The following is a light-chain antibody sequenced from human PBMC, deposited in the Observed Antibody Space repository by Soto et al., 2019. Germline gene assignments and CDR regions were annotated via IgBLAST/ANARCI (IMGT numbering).Light chain of an antibody. CDR2: EVT. CDR3: SSFTSSNTWL. V-gene: IGLV2-14*01. Sequence: QSALTQPASVSGSPGQSITISCTGTSSNVGGYNYVSCYQQYPGKAPKLMIFEVTNRPSGVSDRFSGSKSGNTAPLTISGLQAEDEADYYCSSFTSSNTWLFGGGTKLTVL. CDR1: SSNVGGYNY. J-gene: IGLJ3*02.